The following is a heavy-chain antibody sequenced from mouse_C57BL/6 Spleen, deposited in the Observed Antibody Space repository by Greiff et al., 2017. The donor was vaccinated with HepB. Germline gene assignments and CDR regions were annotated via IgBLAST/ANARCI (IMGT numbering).Heavy chain of an antibody. CDR1: GFTFSSYT. CDR2: ISGGGGNT. D-gene: IGHD3-2*02. V-gene: IGHV5-9*01. J-gene: IGHJ2*01. Sequence: EVQVVEPGGGLVKPGGSLKLSCAASGFTFSSYTMSWVRQTPEKRLEWVATISGGGGNTYYPDSVKGRFTISRDNATNTLYLQMSSLGSEDTALYYCARQAAQAPYFDYWGQGTTLTVSS. CDR3: ARQAAQAPYFDY.